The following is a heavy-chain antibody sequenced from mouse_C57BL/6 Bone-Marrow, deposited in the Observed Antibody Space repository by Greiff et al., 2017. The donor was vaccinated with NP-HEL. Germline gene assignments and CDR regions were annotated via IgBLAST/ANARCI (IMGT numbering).Heavy chain of an antibody. V-gene: IGHV5-4*01. CDR3: ASYYYGSSYIYAMDY. D-gene: IGHD1-1*01. Sequence: DVHLVESGGGLVKPGGSLKLSCAASGFTFSSYAMSWVRQTPEKRLEWVATISDGGSYTYYPDNVKGRFTISRDNAKNNLYLQMSHLKSEDTAMYYCASYYYGSSYIYAMDYWGQGTSVTVSS. CDR1: GFTFSSYA. J-gene: IGHJ4*01. CDR2: ISDGGSYT.